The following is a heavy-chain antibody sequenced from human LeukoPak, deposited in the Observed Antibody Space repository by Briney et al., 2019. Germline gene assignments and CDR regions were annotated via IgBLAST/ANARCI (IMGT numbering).Heavy chain of an antibody. CDR1: GASITSYY. J-gene: IGHJ4*02. V-gene: IGHV4-59*08. CDR2: VHYSGST. D-gene: IGHD4-17*01. CDR3: ARHDYGATRDY. Sequence: SETLSLTCIVSGASITSYYRSWLRQPPGKGLEWIGYVHYSGSTNYNPSLKSRVTISVDTSKTQFSLKLSSVTAADTAVYYCARHDYGATRDYWGQGTLVTVSS.